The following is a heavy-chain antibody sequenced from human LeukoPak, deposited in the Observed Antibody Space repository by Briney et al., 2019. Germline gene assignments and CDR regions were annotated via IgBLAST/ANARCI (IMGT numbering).Heavy chain of an antibody. CDR1: GNTFTSYA. Sequence: ASVKVSCKASGNTFTSYAMHWVRQAPGQRLEWMGWINAGNGNTKYSQKFQGRVTITRDTSASTAYMELSSLRSEDAAVYYCARSTLPTIFGVVTIRGNWFDPWGQGTLVTVSS. D-gene: IGHD3-3*01. CDR3: ARSTLPTIFGVVTIRGNWFDP. V-gene: IGHV1-3*01. J-gene: IGHJ5*02. CDR2: INAGNGNT.